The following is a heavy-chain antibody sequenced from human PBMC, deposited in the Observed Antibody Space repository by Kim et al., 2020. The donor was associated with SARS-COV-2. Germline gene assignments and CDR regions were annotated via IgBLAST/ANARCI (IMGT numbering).Heavy chain of an antibody. J-gene: IGHJ6*02. CDR3: AREGYCSSTSCSWDYGMDV. Sequence: SETLSLTCTVSGGSISSYYWSWIRQPAGKGLEWIGRIYTSGSTNYNPSLKSRVTMSVDTSKNQFSLKLSSVTAADTAVYYCAREGYCSSTSCSWDYGMDVWGQGTTVTVSS. V-gene: IGHV4-4*07. D-gene: IGHD2-2*01. CDR2: IYTSGST. CDR1: GGSISSYY.